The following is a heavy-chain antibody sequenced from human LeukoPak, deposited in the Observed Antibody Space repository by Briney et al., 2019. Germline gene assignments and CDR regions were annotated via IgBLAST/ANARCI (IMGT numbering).Heavy chain of an antibody. CDR3: ARHVQGSVVATNHHYFDY. V-gene: IGHV5-51*01. J-gene: IGHJ4*02. Sequence: GESLKISCKGSGYSFTSYWIGWVRQMPGKGLEWMGIIYPGDSDTRYSPSFQGQVTISADKSISTAYLQWSSLKASDTAMYYCARHVQGSVVATNHHYFDYWGQGTLVTVSS. D-gene: IGHD5-12*01. CDR1: GYSFTSYW. CDR2: IYPGDSDT.